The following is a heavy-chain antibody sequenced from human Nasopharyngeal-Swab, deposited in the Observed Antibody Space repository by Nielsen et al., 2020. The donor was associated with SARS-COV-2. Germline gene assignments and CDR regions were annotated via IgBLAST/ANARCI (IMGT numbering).Heavy chain of an antibody. CDR3: AREGSYCSSTSCYMSPNYYYYYMDV. CDR2: IYSGGST. Sequence: GGSLRLSCAASGFTVSSNYMSWVRQAPGKGLEWVSVIYSGGSTYYADSVKGRFTISRDNSKNTLYLQMNSLRAEDTAVYYCAREGSYCSSTSCYMSPNYYYYYMDVWGKGTTVTVSS. CDR1: GFTVSSNY. V-gene: IGHV3-66*01. D-gene: IGHD2-2*02. J-gene: IGHJ6*03.